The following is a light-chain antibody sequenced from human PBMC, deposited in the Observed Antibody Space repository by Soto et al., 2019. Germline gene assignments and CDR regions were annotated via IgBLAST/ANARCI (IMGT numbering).Light chain of an antibody. CDR1: TSDIGNYKY. V-gene: IGLV2-8*01. CDR3: CSYSGTSWV. CDR2: EVN. J-gene: IGLJ3*02. Sequence: QSALTQPPSASGFPVQSVTISCSGTTSDIGNYKYVSWYQQHPGKDPKVVIYEVNKRPSGVPDRFSGYKSGRTASLTLSGLQAEDAADDYCCSYSGTSWVFGGGTNLTV.